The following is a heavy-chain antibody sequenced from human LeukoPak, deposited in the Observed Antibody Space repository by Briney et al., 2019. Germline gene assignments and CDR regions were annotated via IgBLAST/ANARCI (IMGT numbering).Heavy chain of an antibody. D-gene: IGHD3-16*01. Sequence: PGGSLRLSCAASGFTFTDYYMNWVRQAPGKGLEWVSSISSSGNYIYYADSVKGRFTISRDNAKNSLYLQMNSLRAEDTAVYYCARSGGGMDDYWGQGTLVTVSS. CDR1: GFTFTDYY. CDR3: ARSGGGMDDY. V-gene: IGHV3-21*01. J-gene: IGHJ4*02. CDR2: ISSSGNYI.